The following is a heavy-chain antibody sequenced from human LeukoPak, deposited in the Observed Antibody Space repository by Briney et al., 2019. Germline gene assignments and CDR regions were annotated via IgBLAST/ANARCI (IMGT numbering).Heavy chain of an antibody. CDR1: GGTISSSSYY. V-gene: IGHV4-39*01. CDR2: INHSGST. J-gene: IGHJ4*02. Sequence: SETLSLTCTVSGGTISSSSYYWGWIRQPPGKGLEWIGEINHSGSTNYNPSLKSRVTISVDTSKNQFSLKLSSVTAADTAVYYCARQGDYYDSSGYFDYWGQGTLVTVSS. CDR3: ARQGDYYDSSGYFDY. D-gene: IGHD3-22*01.